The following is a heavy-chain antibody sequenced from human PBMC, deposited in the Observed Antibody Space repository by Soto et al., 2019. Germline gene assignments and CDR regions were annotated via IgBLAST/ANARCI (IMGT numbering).Heavy chain of an antibody. CDR2: ISYDGSTK. CDR3: AGGQYYFDY. Sequence: QVQLVESGGGVVQPGRSLRLSCAASGFPFSSYGMHWVRQAPGKGLEWVAHISYDGSTKHYTDSVKGRFTISRDNSKNMLYLQMSSLRAEDTAVYYCAGGQYYFDYCGQGTRVSVSS. CDR1: GFPFSSYG. J-gene: IGHJ4*02. V-gene: IGHV3-30*03. D-gene: IGHD2-15*01.